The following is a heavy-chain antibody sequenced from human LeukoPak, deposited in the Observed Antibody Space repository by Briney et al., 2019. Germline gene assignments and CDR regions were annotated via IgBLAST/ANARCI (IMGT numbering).Heavy chain of an antibody. D-gene: IGHD6-19*01. CDR3: AREMRSSGWYPLDY. Sequence: SETLSLTCTVSGGSISSYHWSWIRQPPGKGLEWIGYIYYSGSTNYNPSLKSRVTISVDTSKNQFSLKLSSVTAADTAVYYCAREMRSSGWYPLDYWGQGTLVTVSS. V-gene: IGHV4-59*01. CDR1: GGSISSYH. CDR2: IYYSGST. J-gene: IGHJ4*02.